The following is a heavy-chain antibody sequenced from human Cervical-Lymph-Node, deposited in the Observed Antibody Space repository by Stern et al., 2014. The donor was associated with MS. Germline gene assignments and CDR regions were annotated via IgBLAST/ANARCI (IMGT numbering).Heavy chain of an antibody. CDR3: ARDSEILFAMDV. J-gene: IGHJ6*02. Sequence: QVQLGPSGAEVRKPGSSVMVSCKASGGTFSDNAFSWVRQAPGHGLEWMGGIIPMFGSVNYAQNFQGRVTITADESTSTSYLELTSLSSDDTATYYCARDSEILFAMDVWGQGTTVTVSS. D-gene: IGHD1-14*01. V-gene: IGHV1-69*01. CDR2: IIPMFGSV. CDR1: GGTFSDNA.